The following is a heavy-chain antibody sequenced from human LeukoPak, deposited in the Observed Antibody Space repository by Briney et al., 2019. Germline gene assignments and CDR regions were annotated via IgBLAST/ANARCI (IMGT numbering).Heavy chain of an antibody. D-gene: IGHD1-26*01. CDR1: GFTFSNYA. J-gene: IGHJ6*03. CDR3: ARDPYSGNYGNDYYYYMDV. V-gene: IGHV3-21*01. Sequence: GGSLRLSCAASGFTFSNYAMNWVRQAPGKAMEWVSSITSSATYIFYADPVKGRFTISRDNAKNSLYLQMDSLGPEDTAVYYCARDPYSGNYGNDYYYYMDVWGKGTTVTISS. CDR2: ITSSATYI.